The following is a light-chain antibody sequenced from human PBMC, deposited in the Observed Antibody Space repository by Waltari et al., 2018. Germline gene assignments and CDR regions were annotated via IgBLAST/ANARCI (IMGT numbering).Light chain of an antibody. V-gene: IGLV1-47*01. CDR3: AAWDDTLSGVV. CDR2: RNN. Sequence: QSVLTQSPSPSAAPGQRLTISCSGSSSNIGSTHVSWYQHVPATAPKLLIYRNNQRPSGVPDRFSGSKSGTSASLAVSGLRSEDEADYYCAAWDDTLSGVVFGGGTKLTVL. J-gene: IGLJ2*01. CDR1: SSNIGSTH.